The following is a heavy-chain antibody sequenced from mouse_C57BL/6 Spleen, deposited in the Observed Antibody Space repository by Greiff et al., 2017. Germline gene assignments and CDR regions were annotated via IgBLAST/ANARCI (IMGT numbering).Heavy chain of an antibody. J-gene: IGHJ2*01. D-gene: IGHD1-1*01. CDR3: ARDSSYYYGSSLLDD. CDR1: GYTFTSYW. CDR2: IDPNSGGT. V-gene: IGHV1-72*01. Sequence: QVQLQQPGAELVKPGASVQLSCKASGYTFTSYWMHWLKQRPGRGLEWIGRIDPNSGGTKYNEKFKSKATLTVDKPSSTAYMQLSSLTSEASAVYYGARDSSYYYGSSLLDDWGQGTTLTVSS.